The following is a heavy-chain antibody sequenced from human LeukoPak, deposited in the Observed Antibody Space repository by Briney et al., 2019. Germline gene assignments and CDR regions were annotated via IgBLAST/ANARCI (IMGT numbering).Heavy chain of an antibody. CDR1: GFTFSSYA. D-gene: IGHD4/OR15-4a*01. J-gene: IGHJ6*02. V-gene: IGHV3-23*01. CDR3: AKRTQPNFYYYYGMDV. Sequence: PGGSLRLSCAASGFTFSSYAMSWVRQAPGTGLEWVSAISGSGGSTYYADSVKGRFTISRDNSKNTLYLQMNSLRAEDTAVYYCAKRTQPNFYYYYGMDVWGQGTTVTVSS. CDR2: ISGSGGST.